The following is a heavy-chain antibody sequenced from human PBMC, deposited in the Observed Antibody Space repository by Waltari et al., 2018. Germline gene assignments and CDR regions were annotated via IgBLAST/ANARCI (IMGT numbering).Heavy chain of an antibody. Sequence: QVQLVQSGSEFQQPGHSVTVSCKASECTFTAYAMNWVRQAPVQGPNWMGMINTNTGKPTYAQGFTGRFVFSLDTSVTTAYLQINSLKAEDTAVYYCARLRASLTGFGPYGMDVWGQGTTVTVSS. CDR2: INTNTGKP. CDR3: ARLRASLTGFGPYGMDV. CDR1: ECTFTAYA. V-gene: IGHV7-4-1*02. J-gene: IGHJ6*01. D-gene: IGHD3-9*01.